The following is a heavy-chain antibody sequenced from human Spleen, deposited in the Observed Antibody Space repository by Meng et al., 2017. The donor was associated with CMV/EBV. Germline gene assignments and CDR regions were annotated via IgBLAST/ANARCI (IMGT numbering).Heavy chain of an antibody. Sequence: ASVKVSCKASGYTFTSYGISWVRQAPGQGLEWMGWISAYNGNTNYAQKLQGRVTMTTDTSTSTAYMELRSLRSDDTAVYYCARDTPFRVEVAAHYYYGMDVWGQGTTVTVSS. D-gene: IGHD2-15*01. J-gene: IGHJ6*02. CDR2: ISAYNGNT. V-gene: IGHV1-18*01. CDR1: GYTFTSYG. CDR3: ARDTPFRVEVAAHYYYGMDV.